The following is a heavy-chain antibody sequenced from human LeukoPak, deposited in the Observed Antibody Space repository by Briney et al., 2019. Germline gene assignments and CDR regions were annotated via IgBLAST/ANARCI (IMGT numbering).Heavy chain of an antibody. Sequence: SETLSLTCSVSGGSVSTGSYYWSWIRQPPGKGLEWIGYIYYSGSTNSNPSLKSLVTISVDTSKNQFSLKLSSVTAADTAVYYCARDLGGVATYYGMDVWGKGTTVTVSS. V-gene: IGHV4-61*01. CDR1: GGSVSTGSYY. J-gene: IGHJ6*04. CDR3: ARDLGGVATYYGMDV. CDR2: IYYSGST. D-gene: IGHD5-12*01.